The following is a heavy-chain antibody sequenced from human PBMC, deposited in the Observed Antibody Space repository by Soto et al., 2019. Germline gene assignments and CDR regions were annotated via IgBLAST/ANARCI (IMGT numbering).Heavy chain of an antibody. CDR3: ARDGTTETTNYHYAMDV. CDR2: IHSGGSRI. Sequence: EVQLVESGGGLVQPGGSLILSCAASGFTFNTYHMNWVRQAPGKGLEWVSYIHSGGSRIYYADSVKGRFTISRDNSKNSLFLQMNSLSAEDTAVYYCARDGTTETTNYHYAMDVWGQGTTVTVSS. V-gene: IGHV3-48*03. J-gene: IGHJ6*02. CDR1: GFTFNTYH. D-gene: IGHD4-17*01.